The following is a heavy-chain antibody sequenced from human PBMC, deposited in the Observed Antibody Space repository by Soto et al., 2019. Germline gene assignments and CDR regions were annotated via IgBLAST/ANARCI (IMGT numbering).Heavy chain of an antibody. Sequence: QLQLQESGPELVKPSETLSLTCTVSDDSIGRSNYFWGWIRQPPGKGLEWIGNIFYSWNTHYHPSLKSRFTVSLDTSNHHFSLRVRSVTAADAAVYYCARHLYSGDSSGSFGYWGPGALVIVSS. CDR1: DDSIGRSNYF. D-gene: IGHD6-19*01. J-gene: IGHJ4*02. V-gene: IGHV4-39*01. CDR2: IFYSWNT. CDR3: ARHLYSGDSSGSFGY.